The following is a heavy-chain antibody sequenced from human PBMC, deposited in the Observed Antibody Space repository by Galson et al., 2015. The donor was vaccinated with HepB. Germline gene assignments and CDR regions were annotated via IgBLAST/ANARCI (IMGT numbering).Heavy chain of an antibody. J-gene: IGHJ4*02. CDR1: GYTFTSYA. CDR2: INAGNGNT. CDR3: ARGKQVLTVVVGDLDY. Sequence: SVKVSCKASGYTFTSYAMHWVRQAPGQRLEWMGWINAGNGNTKYSQKFQGRVTITRDTSESTAYMELSSLRSEDTAVYYCARGKQVLTVVVGDLDYWGQGTLVTVSS. V-gene: IGHV1-3*01. D-gene: IGHD3-22*01.